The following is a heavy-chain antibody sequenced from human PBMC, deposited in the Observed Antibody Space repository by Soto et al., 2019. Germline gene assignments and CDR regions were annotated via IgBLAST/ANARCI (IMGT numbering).Heavy chain of an antibody. CDR1: GYTFINYH. CDR3: ARVGESGTTGVTPTDYDGMDV. V-gene: IGHV1-46*03. Sequence: QVQLVQSGAEVKKPATSVKVSCKASGYTFINYHVHWVRQAPGQGLEWLGIINPVGGTANYAPKFQGRVTMTRDTSTSTVYLALSSLRPEDTAVYFCARVGESGTTGVTPTDYDGMDVWGQGTTVTVSS. J-gene: IGHJ6*02. CDR2: INPVGGTA. D-gene: IGHD4-17*01.